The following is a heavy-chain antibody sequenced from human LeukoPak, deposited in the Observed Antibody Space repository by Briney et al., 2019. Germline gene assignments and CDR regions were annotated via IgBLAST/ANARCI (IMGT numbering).Heavy chain of an antibody. Sequence: SETLSLTCTVSGGSISSFYWSWMRQPPGKGLEWIGYIYYSGSTNYNPSLKSRVTIPVDTSKNQFSLKLSSVTAADTAVYYCAQNDFWSGYSARWGQGTLVTVSS. J-gene: IGHJ4*02. D-gene: IGHD3-3*01. CDR1: GGSISSFY. V-gene: IGHV4-59*01. CDR2: IYYSGST. CDR3: AQNDFWSGYSAR.